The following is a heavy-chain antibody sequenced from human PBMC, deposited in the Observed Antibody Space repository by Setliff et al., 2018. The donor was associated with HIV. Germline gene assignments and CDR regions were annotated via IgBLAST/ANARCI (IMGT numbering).Heavy chain of an antibody. CDR2: VFTSGVT. J-gene: IGHJ5*02. CDR3: ARCYNFWSGYDGGWFDP. D-gene: IGHD3-3*01. V-gene: IGHV4-4*07. Sequence: SETLSLTCAVSAYSMSRHYWSWIRQPAGKGLEWIGRVFTSGVTNYNSSLKSRVTISVDTSKNQFSLKLSSVTAADTAVYYCARCYNFWSGYDGGWFDPWGQGTLVTVS. CDR1: AYSMSRHY.